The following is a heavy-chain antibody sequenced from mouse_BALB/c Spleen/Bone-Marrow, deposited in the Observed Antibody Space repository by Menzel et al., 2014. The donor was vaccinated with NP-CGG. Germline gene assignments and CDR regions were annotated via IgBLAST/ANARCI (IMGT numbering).Heavy chain of an antibody. Sequence: AQLQQSGPEPVKPGASVKMSCKASGYTFTDYHMKWVKQSHGKSLEWIGEINPNNGDTFYNQKYKGKATLTVDKSSSTAYMQLNSLTSEDSAVYYCARRQEDYYAWFAYWGQGTLVTVSA. V-gene: IGHV1-18*01. CDR2: INPNNGDT. CDR3: ARRQEDYYAWFAY. CDR1: GYTFTDYH. D-gene: IGHD1-1*01. J-gene: IGHJ3*01.